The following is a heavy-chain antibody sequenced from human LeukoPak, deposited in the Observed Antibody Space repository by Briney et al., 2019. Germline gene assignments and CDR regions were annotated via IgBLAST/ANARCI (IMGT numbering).Heavy chain of an antibody. CDR3: ANFDTFDP. Sequence: GGSLRLSCAASGFTFSSYGMHWVRQAPGKGLEWVAVISYDGSNKYYADSVKGRFTIPRDNSKNTLYLQMNSLRAEDTAVYYCANFDTFDPWGQGTLVTVSS. CDR1: GFTFSSYG. V-gene: IGHV3-30*18. CDR2: ISYDGSNK. J-gene: IGHJ5*02.